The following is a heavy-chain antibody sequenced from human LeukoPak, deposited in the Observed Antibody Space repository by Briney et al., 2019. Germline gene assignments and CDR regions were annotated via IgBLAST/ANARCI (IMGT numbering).Heavy chain of an antibody. Sequence: GGSLSLSCAVSGFTFSSYAMSWVRQAPGKGLEWVAFIRYDGSNKYYTDSVKGRFTISRDNPKNTLYLQMNSLRAEDTVVYYCARGCSSTGCCLDYWGQGTLVTVSS. CDR3: ARGCSSTGCCLDY. D-gene: IGHD2-2*01. J-gene: IGHJ4*02. CDR1: GFTFSSYA. V-gene: IGHV3-30*02. CDR2: IRYDGSNK.